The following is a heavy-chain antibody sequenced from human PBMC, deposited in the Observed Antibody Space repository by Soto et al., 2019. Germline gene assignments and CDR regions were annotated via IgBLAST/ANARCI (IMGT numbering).Heavy chain of an antibody. CDR1: GGSFSGYY. CDR2: INHSGST. Sequence: SETLSLTCAVYGGSFSGYYWSWIRQPPGKGLEWIGEINHSGSTNYNPSFKSRVTISVDTSKNQFSLKLSSVTAADTAVYYCARGPYYYYYYGMDVWGQGTTVTVSS. J-gene: IGHJ6*02. V-gene: IGHV4-34*01. CDR3: ARGPYYYYYYGMDV.